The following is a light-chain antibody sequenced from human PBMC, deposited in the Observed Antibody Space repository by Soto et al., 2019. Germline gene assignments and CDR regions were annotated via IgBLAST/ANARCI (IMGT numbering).Light chain of an antibody. CDR2: EVS. Sequence: QSALTQPPSASGSPGQSVTISCTGTSSDVGGYNYVFWYQQHPGKAPKLMIYEVSKRPSGVPDRFSGSKSGNTASLTVSGLQAEDEADYYCSSYAGSNNLGVFGTGTKVTV. J-gene: IGLJ1*01. CDR1: SSDVGGYNY. V-gene: IGLV2-8*01. CDR3: SSYAGSNNLGV.